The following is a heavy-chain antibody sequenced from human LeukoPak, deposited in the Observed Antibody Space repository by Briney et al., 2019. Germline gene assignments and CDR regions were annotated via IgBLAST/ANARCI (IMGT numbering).Heavy chain of an antibody. CDR3: SRHGHSTAYYGMDV. Sequence: SETLSLTCNVSGGSISSYYWSWIRQPPGKGLEWIGYIYSSGSTNYNPSLESRVTISVDTSKNQFSLKVTSVTAADTAVYYCSRHGHSTAYYGMDVWGQGTTITVSS. V-gene: IGHV4-59*08. J-gene: IGHJ6*02. CDR1: GGSISSYY. CDR2: IYSSGST. D-gene: IGHD2-2*01.